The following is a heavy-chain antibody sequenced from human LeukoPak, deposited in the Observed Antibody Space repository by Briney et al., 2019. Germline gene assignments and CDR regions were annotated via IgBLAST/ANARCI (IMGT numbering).Heavy chain of an antibody. CDR2: INHSGST. D-gene: IGHD1-26*01. CDR1: GGSFSGYY. J-gene: IGHJ4*02. Sequence: SETLSLTCAVYGGSFSGYYWSWIRQPPGKGLEWIGEINHSGSTNYNPSLKSRVTISVDTSKNQFSLKLSSVTAADTAVYYCASFSGSYYGEFGYWGQGTLVTVSS. V-gene: IGHV4-34*01. CDR3: ASFSGSYYGEFGY.